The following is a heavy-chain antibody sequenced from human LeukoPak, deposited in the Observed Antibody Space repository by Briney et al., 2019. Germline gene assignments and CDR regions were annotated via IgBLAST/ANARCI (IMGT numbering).Heavy chain of an antibody. CDR2: IIPIFGTA. Sequence: SVKVSCKASGGTFSSYAISWVRQAPGQGPEWMGGIIPIFGTANYAQKFQGRVTITTDESTSTAYMELNSLRSEDTAVYYCSRGDYDILSEHPLRGCDPWGQGTGVPVS. D-gene: IGHD3-9*01. CDR3: SRGDYDILSEHPLRGCDP. CDR1: GGTFSSYA. V-gene: IGHV1-69*05. J-gene: IGHJ5*02.